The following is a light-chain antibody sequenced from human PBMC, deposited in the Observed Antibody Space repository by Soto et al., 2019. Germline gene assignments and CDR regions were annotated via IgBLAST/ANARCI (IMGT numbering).Light chain of an antibody. CDR3: QHYNSYSEA. J-gene: IGKJ1*01. CDR1: QTSSSW. V-gene: IGKV1-5*03. Sequence: DIQMTQAPSTLSGSVGDRVTITCRASQTSSSWLAWYQQKPGKAPKLLIYKASTLKSGVPSRFSGSGSWTEFTLTISSLQPDDFATYYCQHYNSYSEAFGQGTKVELK. CDR2: KAS.